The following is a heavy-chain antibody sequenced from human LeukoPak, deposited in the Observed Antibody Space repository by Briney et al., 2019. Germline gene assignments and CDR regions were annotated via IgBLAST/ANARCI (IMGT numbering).Heavy chain of an antibody. D-gene: IGHD1-26*01. Sequence: PSETLSLTCTVSGGXISRYYCSWIRQPPGKGLEWIGYIYSTGSTNSNPSLKSRVTISVDTSRNQFSLRLTSVTAADTAVYYCARHESAVGALFYWGQGTLVTVSS. CDR1: GGXISRYY. CDR2: IYSTGST. J-gene: IGHJ4*02. V-gene: IGHV4-59*08. CDR3: ARHESAVGALFY.